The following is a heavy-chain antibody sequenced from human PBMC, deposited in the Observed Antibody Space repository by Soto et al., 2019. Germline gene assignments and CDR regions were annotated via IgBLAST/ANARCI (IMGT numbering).Heavy chain of an antibody. CDR2: IHYSGST. CDR3: ARHREYQLLSPHGGYYYYYYMDV. D-gene: IGHD2-2*01. CDR1: GGSISSYY. Sequence: SETLSLTCTVSGGSISSYYWSWIRQPPGKGLEWIGYIHYSGSTNYNPSLKSRVTISVDTSKNQFSLKLSSVTAADTAVYYCARHREYQLLSPHGGYYYYYYMDVWSKGTTVTVSS. J-gene: IGHJ6*03. V-gene: IGHV4-59*08.